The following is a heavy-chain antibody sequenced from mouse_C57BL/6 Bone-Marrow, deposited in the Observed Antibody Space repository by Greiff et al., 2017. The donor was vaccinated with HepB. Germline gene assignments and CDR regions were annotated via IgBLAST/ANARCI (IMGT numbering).Heavy chain of an antibody. Sequence: VQLQQSGTVLARPGASVKMSCKTSGYTFTSYWMHWVKQRPGQGLEWIGAIYPGNSDTSYNQKFKGKAKLTAVTSASTAYMELSSLTNESSAVYYCTRRITTPHWYFDVWGTGTTVTVSS. D-gene: IGHD1-1*01. CDR3: TRRITTPHWYFDV. CDR2: IYPGNSDT. J-gene: IGHJ1*03. CDR1: GYTFTSYW. V-gene: IGHV1-5*01.